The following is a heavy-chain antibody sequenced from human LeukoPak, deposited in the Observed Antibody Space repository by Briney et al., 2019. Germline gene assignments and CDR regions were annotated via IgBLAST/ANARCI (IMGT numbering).Heavy chain of an antibody. CDR3: AREKGVAAAGTWEFDY. J-gene: IGHJ4*02. CDR1: GFTFSSYA. V-gene: IGHV3-23*01. Sequence: PGGSLRLSCAASGFTFSSYAMSWVRQAPGKGLEWVSAISGSGGSTYYADSVKGRFTISRDNAKNSLYLQMNSLRAEDTAVYYCAREKGVAAAGTWEFDYWGQGTLVTVSS. CDR2: ISGSGGST. D-gene: IGHD6-13*01.